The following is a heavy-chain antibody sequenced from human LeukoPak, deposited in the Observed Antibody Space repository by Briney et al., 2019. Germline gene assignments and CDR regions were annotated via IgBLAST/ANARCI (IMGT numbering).Heavy chain of an antibody. CDR1: GGSISNNY. D-gene: IGHD3-3*01. CDR3: ARGVPEYYDFWSGYFYYFDY. Sequence: SETLSLTCTVSGGSISNNYWNWIRLPPGKGLEWIGYIYYTGSTHYNPSLKSRVTISVDTSKNQFSLKLTSVTAADTAVYYCARGVPEYYDFWSGYFYYFDYWGQGTLVTVSS. CDR2: IYYTGST. J-gene: IGHJ4*02. V-gene: IGHV4-59*01.